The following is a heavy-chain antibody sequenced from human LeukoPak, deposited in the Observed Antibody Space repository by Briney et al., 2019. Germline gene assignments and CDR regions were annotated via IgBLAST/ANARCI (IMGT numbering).Heavy chain of an antibody. D-gene: IGHD6-19*01. CDR3: ARLRSDSSGWYRFNWFDP. CDR1: GGSISSYY. Sequence: SETLSLTCTVSGGSISSYYWGWIRQPPGKGLEWMGYIYYSGSTNYNPSLKSRVTISVDTSKNQFSLKLSSVTAADTAVYYCARLRSDSSGWYRFNWFDPWGLGTLVTVSS. V-gene: IGHV4-59*01. CDR2: IYYSGST. J-gene: IGHJ5*02.